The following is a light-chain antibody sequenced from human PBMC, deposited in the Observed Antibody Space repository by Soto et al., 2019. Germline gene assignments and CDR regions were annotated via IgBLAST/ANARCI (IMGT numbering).Light chain of an antibody. J-gene: IGLJ1*01. CDR1: SSDVGGYNY. V-gene: IGLV2-11*01. CDR2: DVT. Sequence: QSVLTQPRSVAVSPGQSVTISCTGTSSDVGGYNYVSWYQHHPGKAPKLMIYDVTKRPSGVRDRFSASKSGNTASLTISGLQAEDEADYYCCSYAGSYTDVFGTGTKVTVL. CDR3: CSYAGSYTDV.